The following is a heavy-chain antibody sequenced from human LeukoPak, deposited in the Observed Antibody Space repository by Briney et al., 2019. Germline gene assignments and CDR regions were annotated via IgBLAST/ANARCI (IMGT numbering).Heavy chain of an antibody. Sequence: ASVKVSCKASGYTFTSYGIGWVRQAPGQGLEWMGWISAYNGNTNYAQKLQGRVTMTTDTSTSTAYMELRSLRSDDTAVYYCARAGYSGYDFVLRGYYFDYWGQGTLVTVSS. CDR3: ARAGYSGYDFVLRGYYFDY. V-gene: IGHV1-18*01. D-gene: IGHD5-12*01. J-gene: IGHJ4*02. CDR1: GYTFTSYG. CDR2: ISAYNGNT.